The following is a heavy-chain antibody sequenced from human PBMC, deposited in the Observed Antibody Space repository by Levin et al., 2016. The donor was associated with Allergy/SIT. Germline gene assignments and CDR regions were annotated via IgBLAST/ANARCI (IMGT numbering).Heavy chain of an antibody. J-gene: IGHJ6*02. CDR1: GFTFSSYS. CDR3: AKALRGYCSSTSCQYYYYYYGMDV. V-gene: IGHV3-21*01. Sequence: GESLKISCAASGFTFSSYSMNWVRQAPGKGLEWVSSISSSSSYIYYADSVKGRFTISRDNAKNSLYLQMNSLRAEDTAVYYCAKALRGYCSSTSCQYYYYYYGMDVWGQGTTVTVSS. CDR2: ISSSSSYI. D-gene: IGHD2-2*01.